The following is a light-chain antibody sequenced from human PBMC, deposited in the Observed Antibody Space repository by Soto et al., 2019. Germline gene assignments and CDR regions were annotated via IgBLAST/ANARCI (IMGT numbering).Light chain of an antibody. J-gene: IGKJ3*01. V-gene: IGKV1-5*03. CDR3: QQYNSYPFT. CDR1: KSMTSG. Sequence: DIQMTQSHYTLSASVGDRVTITCRASKSMTSGLAWYQQKPGRAPKLLIYKASSLQSGVPSRFSGSGSGSEFTLTISSLQPDDFATYYCQQYNSYPFTFGPGTKVDIK. CDR2: KAS.